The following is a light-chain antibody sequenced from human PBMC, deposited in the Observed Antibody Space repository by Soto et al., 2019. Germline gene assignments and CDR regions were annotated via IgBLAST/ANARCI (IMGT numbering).Light chain of an antibody. V-gene: IGLV2-14*01. CDR3: GSYTSISTYVV. J-gene: IGLJ2*01. CDR1: SRDVGGYNY. Sequence: QSALTHPASVSGSPGQSITISCTGTSRDVGGYNYVSWYQQHPGKAPKLMMYDVSNPPSGVSNRFSGSKSGNTASLTISGLQAEDEADYYCGSYTSISTYVVFGGGTKLTVL. CDR2: DVS.